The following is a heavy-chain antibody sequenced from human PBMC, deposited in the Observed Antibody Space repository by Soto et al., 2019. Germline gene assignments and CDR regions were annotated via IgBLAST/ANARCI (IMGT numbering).Heavy chain of an antibody. Sequence: EVQLVESGGGLVQPGGSLRLSCAASGFTFSGYWMSWVRQAPGKGLEWVANIKQDGSEQFYVDSVKGRFTISRDNAKNPLYRQMNSLRAEDTAVYYCAREAVWGQGTTVTVSS. CDR1: GFTFSGYW. V-gene: IGHV3-7*05. CDR2: IKQDGSEQ. CDR3: AREAV. J-gene: IGHJ6*02.